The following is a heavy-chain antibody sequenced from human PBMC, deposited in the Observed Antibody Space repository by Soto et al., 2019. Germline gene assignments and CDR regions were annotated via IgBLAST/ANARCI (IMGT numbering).Heavy chain of an antibody. D-gene: IGHD3-16*02. Sequence: QVQLVQSGAELKKPGASVKVSCKVSGYTLNEFPMHWVRQAPGKGLEWMAGFDPEDGEPIYAQNFLGGVTMTEETAPDTAYMEVTSLRSEETAVYYCAAVTDGLAYRRLDAFELWGQGTMVTVSS. J-gene: IGHJ3*01. CDR1: GYTLNEFP. V-gene: IGHV1-24*01. CDR3: AAVTDGLAYRRLDAFEL. CDR2: FDPEDGEP.